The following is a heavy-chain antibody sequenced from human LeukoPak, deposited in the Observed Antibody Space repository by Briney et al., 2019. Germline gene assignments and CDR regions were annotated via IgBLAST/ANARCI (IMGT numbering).Heavy chain of an antibody. V-gene: IGHV3-30*18. CDR3: AKSGGLAAAGLGY. D-gene: IGHD6-13*01. CDR2: ISYDGRNK. J-gene: IGHJ4*02. Sequence: GGSLRLSCAASGFTFSSYAMPWVRQAPGKGLQWVAVISYDGRNKYYADSVKGRFTISRDNSKNTLYLQMNSLRTEDTAVYYCAKSGGLAAAGLGYWGQGTLVTVSS. CDR1: GFTFSSYA.